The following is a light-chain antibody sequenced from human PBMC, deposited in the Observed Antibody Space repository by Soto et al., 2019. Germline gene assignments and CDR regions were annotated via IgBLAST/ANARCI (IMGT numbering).Light chain of an antibody. V-gene: IGKV1-39*01. Sequence: DIQMTQSPSSLSASVGDRVTVTCRASQTISTYLNWYQQNSGKAPKLLIYAASTLQSGVPSRFSGSGSGTDFTLTISSLQPEDFATYYCQQSSGIPYTFGQGTKPEIK. CDR3: QQSSGIPYT. CDR1: QTISTY. CDR2: AAS. J-gene: IGKJ2*01.